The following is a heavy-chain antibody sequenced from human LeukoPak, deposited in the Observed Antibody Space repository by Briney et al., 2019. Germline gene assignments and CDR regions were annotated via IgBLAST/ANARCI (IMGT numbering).Heavy chain of an antibody. V-gene: IGHV1-18*01. Sequence: ASVKVSCKASGYTYSSFGFAWVRQAAGQGRERMGWISVYSVTTDTSTSTAYMELRSLRSDDTAMYYCARFSGYFHESYFDSWGQGTLVTVSS. D-gene: IGHD3-22*01. J-gene: IGHJ4*02. CDR3: ARFSGYFHESYFDS. CDR1: GYTYSSFG. CDR2: ISVYS.